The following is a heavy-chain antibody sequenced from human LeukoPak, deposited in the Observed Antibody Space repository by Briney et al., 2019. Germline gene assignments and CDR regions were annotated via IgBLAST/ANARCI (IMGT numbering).Heavy chain of an antibody. CDR2: MNPNSGNT. D-gene: IGHD4-23*01. Sequence: ASVKVSCKASGYTFTSYDINWVRQATGQGLEWMGWMNPNSGNTGYAQKFQGRVTMTRNNSISTAYMELSSLRSEDTAVYYCARGRFYRGGNGVVGYWGQGTLVTVSS. J-gene: IGHJ4*02. V-gene: IGHV1-8*01. CDR3: ARGRFYRGGNGVVGY. CDR1: GYTFTSYD.